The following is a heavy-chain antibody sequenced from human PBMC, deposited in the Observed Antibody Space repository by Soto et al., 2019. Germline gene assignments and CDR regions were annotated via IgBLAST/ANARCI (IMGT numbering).Heavy chain of an antibody. CDR2: IIPIFGTT. J-gene: IGHJ4*02. CDR1: GGTFSSYA. CDR3: ARDSDTKGVVPYYFDY. Sequence: SVKVSCKASGGTFSSYAISWVRQAPGQGLEWMGGIIPIFGTTNYAQKFQGRVTITADESTSTAYMELSSLRSEDTAVYYCARDSDTKGVVPYYFDYWGQGTLVTGS. D-gene: IGHD3-3*01. V-gene: IGHV1-69*13.